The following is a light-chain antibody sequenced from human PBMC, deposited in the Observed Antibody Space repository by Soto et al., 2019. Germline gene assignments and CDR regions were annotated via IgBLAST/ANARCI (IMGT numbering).Light chain of an antibody. Sequence: EFVLTQSPGTLSLSPGERATLSCRASQSVGNNLGWYQQKPGQAPRLLIYGASNRATGIPDKFSGSGSGTDFTLTISRLEPEDFAVYYCQQYGSSGTFGQGTKVDIK. CDR3: QQYGSSGT. CDR1: QSVGNN. CDR2: GAS. V-gene: IGKV3-20*01. J-gene: IGKJ1*01.